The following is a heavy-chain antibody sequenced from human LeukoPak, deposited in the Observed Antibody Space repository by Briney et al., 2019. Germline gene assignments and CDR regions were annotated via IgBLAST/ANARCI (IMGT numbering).Heavy chain of an antibody. CDR3: AKDDSSGYYDAFDI. CDR1: GFTFTTYA. V-gene: IGHV3-23*01. Sequence: GGSLRLSCAASGFTFTTYAMSWVRQAPGKGLEWVSAISGSGGSTYYADSVKGRFTLSRDNSKNTLYLQMNSLRAEDTAVYYCAKDDSSGYYDAFDIWGQGTMVTVSS. J-gene: IGHJ3*02. CDR2: ISGSGGST. D-gene: IGHD3-22*01.